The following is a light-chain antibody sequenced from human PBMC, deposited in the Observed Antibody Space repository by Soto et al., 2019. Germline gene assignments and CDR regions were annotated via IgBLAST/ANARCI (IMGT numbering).Light chain of an antibody. V-gene: IGLV2-23*01. J-gene: IGLJ3*02. CDR2: EDA. CDR3: ASWDDNLNGGV. CDR1: SSDVGNYDL. Sequence: QSVLTQPASVSGSPGQSITISCTGTSSDVGNYDLVSWYQQHPGNAPKLMIYEDAKRPSGVSDRFSASKSGDTASLTISGLQAEDEAHYYCASWDDNLNGGVFGGGTKLTVL.